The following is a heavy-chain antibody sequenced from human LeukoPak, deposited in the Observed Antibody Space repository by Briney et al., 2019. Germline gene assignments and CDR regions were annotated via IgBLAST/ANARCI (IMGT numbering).Heavy chain of an antibody. CDR1: GGTFSSYA. V-gene: IGHV1-69*13. CDR3: ARASREWVPAAIRYDYYYYGMDV. D-gene: IGHD2-2*02. J-gene: IGHJ6*02. Sequence: SVKVSCKASGGTFSSYAISWVRQAPGQGLEWMGGIIPIFGTANYAQKFQGRVTITADESTSTAYMELSSLRSEDTAVYYCARASREWVPAAIRYDYYYYGMDVWGQGTTVTVS. CDR2: IIPIFGTA.